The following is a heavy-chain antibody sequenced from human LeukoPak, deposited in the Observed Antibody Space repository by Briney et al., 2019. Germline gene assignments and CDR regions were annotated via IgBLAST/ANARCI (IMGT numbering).Heavy chain of an antibody. V-gene: IGHV4-31*03. Sequence: SQTLSLTCTVSGGSIRSGGYYWSWIRQHPGKGLEWIGYIYYTGSTYYNPSLKSRVTISIDTSKNQFSLKLSSVTAADTAVYYCARGEPFDYWGRGTLVTVSS. J-gene: IGHJ4*02. CDR1: GGSIRSGGYY. CDR2: IYYTGST. D-gene: IGHD1-26*01. CDR3: ARGEPFDY.